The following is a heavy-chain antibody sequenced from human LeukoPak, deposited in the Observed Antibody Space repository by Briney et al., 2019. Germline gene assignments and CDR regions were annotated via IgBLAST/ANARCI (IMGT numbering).Heavy chain of an antibody. D-gene: IGHD6-13*01. CDR1: GYTFTGYY. Sequence: ASVKVSCKASGYTFTGYYMHWVRQAPGQGLEWMGWINPDSGGTNYAQKFQGRVTMTRDTSISTAYMELSSLRSDDTAVFYCARDSESSSWFLWGQGTLVTVSS. V-gene: IGHV1-2*02. J-gene: IGHJ4*02. CDR2: INPDSGGT. CDR3: ARDSESSSWFL.